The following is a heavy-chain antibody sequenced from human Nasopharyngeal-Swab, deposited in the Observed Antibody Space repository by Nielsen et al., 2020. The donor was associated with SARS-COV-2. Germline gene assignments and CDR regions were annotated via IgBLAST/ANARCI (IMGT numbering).Heavy chain of an antibody. V-gene: IGHV3-21*04. CDR2: ISGTSTYI. J-gene: IGHJ6*04. CDR3: AKDVSGSTWADYYYYGMDV. CDR1: GFSFSDYS. D-gene: IGHD6-13*01. Sequence: GGSLRLSCAASGFSFSDYSMNWVRQAPGKGLEWVSSISGTSTYIYYADSVKGRFTISRDNAKNTLYLQMNSLRAEDTALYYCAKDVSGSTWADYYYYGMDVWGKGTTVTVSS.